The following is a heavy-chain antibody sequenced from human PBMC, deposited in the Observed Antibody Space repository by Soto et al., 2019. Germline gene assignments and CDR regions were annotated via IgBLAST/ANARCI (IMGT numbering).Heavy chain of an antibody. CDR3: ARIRRSKTSLGFDY. CDR2: TYLRSNWYH. J-gene: IGHJ4*02. CDR1: WDSLSSNSAA. V-gene: IGHV6-1*01. Sequence: SQTLLLTCAISWDSLSSNSAACNWIRPSPSRGLEWLGRTYLRSNWYHDYAVSVKSRITISPDSSKNQFSLFLDMNSLRAEDTAVYYCARIRRSKTSLGFDYWGQGTLVTVSS. D-gene: IGHD2-2*01.